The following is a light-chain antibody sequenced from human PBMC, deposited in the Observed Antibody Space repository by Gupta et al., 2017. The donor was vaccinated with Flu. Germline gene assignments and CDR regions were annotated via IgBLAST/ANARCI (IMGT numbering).Light chain of an antibody. V-gene: IGKV2-30*01. CDR2: EVS. CDR3: GRGKHAST. Sequence: DVVMTQSPLSLPVTLGQPASISCRSSQSLVYKNGITYLNWFQQRPGQSPRRLIYEVSKRDYGVPATFSGSGLGTDLTLKMSSGEAEDVGVYDFGRGKHASTFGQ. CDR1: QSLVYKNGITY. J-gene: IGKJ2*01.